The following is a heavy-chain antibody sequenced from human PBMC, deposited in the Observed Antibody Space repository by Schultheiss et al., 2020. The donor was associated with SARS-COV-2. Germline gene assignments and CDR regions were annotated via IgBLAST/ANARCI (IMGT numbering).Heavy chain of an antibody. Sequence: GGSLRLSCTASGFTFGDYAMSWFRQAPGKGLEWVAVISYDGSNKYYADSVKGRFTISRDNSKNTLYLQMNSLRAEDTAVYYCAKVEASTIAVAGSFDYWGQGTLVTVAS. D-gene: IGHD6-19*01. J-gene: IGHJ4*02. CDR1: GFTFGDYA. CDR2: ISYDGSNK. CDR3: AKVEASTIAVAGSFDY. V-gene: IGHV3-30*04.